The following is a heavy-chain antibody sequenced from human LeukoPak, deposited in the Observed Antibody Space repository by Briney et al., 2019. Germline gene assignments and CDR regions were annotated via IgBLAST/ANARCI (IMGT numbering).Heavy chain of an antibody. Sequence: GGSLRLSCAASGFTFSNYWMIWVRQAPGKGLEWVGNIKQDGSEKRYADSVRGRFSISRDNAQTTLYLQMNSLRAEDTAVYYCARASDPWLQQNWGQGTLVTVSS. CDR1: GFTFSNYW. CDR3: ARASDPWLQQN. J-gene: IGHJ4*02. CDR2: IKQDGSEK. D-gene: IGHD5-24*01. V-gene: IGHV3-7*05.